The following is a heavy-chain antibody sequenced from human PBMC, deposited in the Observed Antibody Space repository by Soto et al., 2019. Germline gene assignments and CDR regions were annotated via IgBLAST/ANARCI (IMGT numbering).Heavy chain of an antibody. CDR3: ARGVSAGVDY. J-gene: IGHJ4*02. D-gene: IGHD1-26*01. CDR2: MEPSTGRT. Sequence: GLEWMGWMEPSTGRTGYAQKFQGRVTMTRDTSINTAYMELTTLTSDDTAFYYCARGVSAGVDYWGQGTLVIVSS. V-gene: IGHV1-8*01.